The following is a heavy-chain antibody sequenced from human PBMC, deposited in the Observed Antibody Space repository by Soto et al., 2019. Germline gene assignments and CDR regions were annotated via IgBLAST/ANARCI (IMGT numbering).Heavy chain of an antibody. CDR1: GYSFTSYG. J-gene: IGHJ3*02. D-gene: IGHD2-15*01. CDR2: ISAYNGNT. Sequence: QVQLVQSGAEVKKPGASVKVSCKASGYSFTSYGISWVRQAPGQGLEWMGWISAYNGNTNYEQKRQGRVTMTTSTSTSTAYMELRSRGSDETAVYYCARGNRIEAFDNWGQGTMVTVSS. CDR3: ARGNRIEAFDN. V-gene: IGHV1-18*01.